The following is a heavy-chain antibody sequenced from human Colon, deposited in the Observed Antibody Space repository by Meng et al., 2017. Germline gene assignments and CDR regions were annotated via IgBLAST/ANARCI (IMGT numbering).Heavy chain of an antibody. CDR3: ERAALEMATLSDFDI. CDR2: IYSGGST. Sequence: GGSLRLSCAASGFTVSSNYMSWVRQAPGKGLEWVSVIYSGGSTYYADSVKGRFTISRDNSKNTLYLQMNSLRAEDTAVYYCERAALEMATLSDFDIWGQGTMVTVSS. CDR1: GFTVSSNY. D-gene: IGHD5-24*01. V-gene: IGHV3-66*02. J-gene: IGHJ3*02.